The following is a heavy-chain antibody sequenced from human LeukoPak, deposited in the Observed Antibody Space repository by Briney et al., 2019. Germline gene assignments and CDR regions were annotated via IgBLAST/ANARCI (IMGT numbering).Heavy chain of an antibody. Sequence: GGSLRLSCAASGFXFGTYWISWVRQAPGKGLEWVAVIKQDGSEKYYVDSLKGRYTIPRDNAKHSLYLQMNSLRAEDTAVYYCAKDEGDSGYSGYDSRPSFDYWGQGTLVTVSS. D-gene: IGHD5-12*01. CDR3: AKDEGDSGYSGYDSRPSFDY. V-gene: IGHV3-7*05. J-gene: IGHJ4*02. CDR1: GFXFGTYW. CDR2: IKQDGSEK.